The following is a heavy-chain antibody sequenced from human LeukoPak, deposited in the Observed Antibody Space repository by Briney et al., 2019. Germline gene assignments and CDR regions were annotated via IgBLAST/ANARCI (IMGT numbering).Heavy chain of an antibody. J-gene: IGHJ4*02. CDR1: GFTFSSYA. D-gene: IGHD6-19*01. V-gene: IGHV3-23*01. CDR2: ISGSGGST. CDR3: AKAKYSSGWYSY. Sequence: GGSLRLSCAASGFTFSSYAMSWVRQAPGKGVEWVSAISGSGGSTYYADSVKGRFTISRDNSKNTLYLQMNSLRAEDTAVYYCAKAKYSSGWYSYWGQGTLVTVSS.